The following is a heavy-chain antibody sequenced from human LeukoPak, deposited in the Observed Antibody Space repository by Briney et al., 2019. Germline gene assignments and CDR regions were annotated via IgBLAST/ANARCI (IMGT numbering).Heavy chain of an antibody. CDR2: ISSSSSYI. V-gene: IGHV3-21*01. Sequence: KTGGSLRLSCAASGFTFSSYSMNWVRQAPGKGLEWVSSISSSSSYIYYADSVKGRFTISRDNAKNSLHLQMNSLRAEDTAVYYCARGSSPGDYWGQGTLVTVSS. CDR3: ARGSSPGDY. CDR1: GFTFSSYS. J-gene: IGHJ4*02. D-gene: IGHD2-2*01.